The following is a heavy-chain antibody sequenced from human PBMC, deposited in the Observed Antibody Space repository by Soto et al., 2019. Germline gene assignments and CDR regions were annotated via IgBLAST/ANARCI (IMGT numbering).Heavy chain of an antibody. J-gene: IGHJ5*02. Sequence: QMQLVQSGPEVKKPGTSVKVSCKASGFTFTSSAVQWVRQARGQRREWIGWIVVGSGNTNYAQKFQERVTITRDMSTSTAYMELSSLRSEDTAVYYCAADYGSSSWYNWFGPWGQGTLVTVSS. CDR1: GFTFTSSA. V-gene: IGHV1-58*01. CDR2: IVVGSGNT. CDR3: AADYGSSSWYNWFGP. D-gene: IGHD6-13*01.